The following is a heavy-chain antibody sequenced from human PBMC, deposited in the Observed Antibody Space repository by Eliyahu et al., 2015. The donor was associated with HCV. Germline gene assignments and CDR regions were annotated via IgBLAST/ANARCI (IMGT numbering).Heavy chain of an antibody. J-gene: IGHJ5*02. V-gene: IGHV1-3*01. CDR3: ARGGVVVVLAAMLDWFDP. CDR2: INAGNGNT. Sequence: QVQLVQSGAEVKKPGASVKVSCKASGYTFTXYAMHWVRQAPGQRLEWMGWINAGNGNTKYSQKFQGRVTITRDTSASTAYMELSSLRSEDTAVYYCARGGVVVVLAAMLDWFDPWGQGTLVTVSS. D-gene: IGHD2-2*01. CDR1: GYTFTXYA.